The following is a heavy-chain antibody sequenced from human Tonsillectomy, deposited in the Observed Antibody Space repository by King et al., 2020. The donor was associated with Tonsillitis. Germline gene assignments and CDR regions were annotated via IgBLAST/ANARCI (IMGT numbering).Heavy chain of an antibody. J-gene: IGHJ4*02. D-gene: IGHD1-1*01. Sequence: VQLVESGGGVVQPGRSLRLSCAASGFTFSNYAMQWVRQAPGKGLEWVAIISYDGSEKYYADSVKGRFTISRDKSKNKMYVQMNSLRAEDTAVYYCARDLMSGDWNDPLGYFDYWGQGTLVTVSS. CDR3: ARDLMSGDWNDPLGYFDY. CDR1: GFTFSNYA. CDR2: ISYDGSEK. V-gene: IGHV3-30*04.